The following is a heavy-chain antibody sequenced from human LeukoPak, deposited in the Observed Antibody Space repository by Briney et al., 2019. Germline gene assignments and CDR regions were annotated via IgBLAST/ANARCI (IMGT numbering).Heavy chain of an antibody. V-gene: IGHV3-23*01. CDR2: ISGSSDIT. CDR1: GFTFSGLA. CDR3: AKLFGSMVRGVIFDY. Sequence: GGSRSLSWAAPGFTFSGLALGWFARPPGKGLRGSSVISGSSDITYYADSVKGRFTISRDNSKNTLYLQMNSLRAEDTAVYYCAKLFGSMVRGVIFDYWGQGTLVTVSS. D-gene: IGHD3-10*01. J-gene: IGHJ4*02.